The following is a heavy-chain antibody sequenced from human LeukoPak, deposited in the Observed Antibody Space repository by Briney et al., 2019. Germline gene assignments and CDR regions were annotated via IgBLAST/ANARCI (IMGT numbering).Heavy chain of an antibody. J-gene: IGHJ4*02. CDR2: INPSGGST. CDR1: GYTFTGYY. Sequence: ASVKVSCKASGYTFTGYYMHWVRQAPGQGLEWMGIINPSGGSTSYAQKFQGRVTMTRDMSTSTVYVELSSLRSEDTAVYYCARVARRSGLTYDYWGQGTLVTVSS. V-gene: IGHV1-46*01. CDR3: ARVARRSGLTYDY. D-gene: IGHD1-14*01.